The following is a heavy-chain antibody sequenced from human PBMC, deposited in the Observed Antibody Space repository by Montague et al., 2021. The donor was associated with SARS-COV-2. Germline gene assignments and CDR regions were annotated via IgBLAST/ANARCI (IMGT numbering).Heavy chain of an antibody. CDR3: ARVKWELSVGNVFDI. D-gene: IGHD1-26*01. J-gene: IGHJ3*02. CDR1: GGSISSSNYY. CDR2: NYHSGST. V-gene: IGHV4-39*01. Sequence: SETLSLTCTVSGGSISSSNYYWAWLRQPPGKGLEWIVSNYHSGSTFYNPSLKSRVSMSVDTTKNQFSLKLSPVTAADTAMYYCARVKWELSVGNVFDIWGQGTMVTVSS.